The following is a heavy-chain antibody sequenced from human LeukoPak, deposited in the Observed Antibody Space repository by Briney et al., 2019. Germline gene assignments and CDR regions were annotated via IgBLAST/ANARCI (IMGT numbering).Heavy chain of an antibody. Sequence: ASVKVSCKASGGAFSDYAVTWVRQAPGQGLEWMGRIIPFVDIPYYAQKFQGRATITADKSTSTVYMELSSLKSEDTAVYYCASALVGKQLHPSVWGQGTLVTVSS. J-gene: IGHJ4*02. CDR1: GGAFSDYA. CDR2: IIPFVDIP. D-gene: IGHD1-1*01. V-gene: IGHV1-69*04. CDR3: ASALVGKQLHPSV.